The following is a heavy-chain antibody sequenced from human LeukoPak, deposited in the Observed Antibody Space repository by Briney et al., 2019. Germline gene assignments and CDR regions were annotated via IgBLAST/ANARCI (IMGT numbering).Heavy chain of an antibody. CDR1: GGSFSGYY. CDR2: INHSGST. D-gene: IGHD4-23*01. Sequence: SETLSLTCAVYGGSFSGYYWSWIRQPPGKGLEWIGEINHSGSTNYNPSLKSRVTISVDTSKNQFSLKLSSVTAADTAVYYCARAVASTSSFDYWGQGTLVTASS. J-gene: IGHJ4*02. CDR3: ARAVASTSSFDY. V-gene: IGHV4-34*01.